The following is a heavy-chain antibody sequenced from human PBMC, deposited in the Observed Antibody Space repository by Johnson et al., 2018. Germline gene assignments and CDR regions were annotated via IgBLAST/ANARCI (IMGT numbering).Heavy chain of an antibody. D-gene: IGHD3-3*01. CDR1: GYTFTNYD. Sequence: QVQLVQSGTEVKKPGASVRVSCKASGYTFTNYDINWVRQAPGQGLEWMGWMNPYSGNTGFVQNFQGRVTMTRNTSISTVYMELSSLRSEDTAVYYCARGRKNDFWSGYYPYYGMDVWGKGTTVTISS. CDR3: ARGRKNDFWSGYYPYYGMDV. J-gene: IGHJ6*04. V-gene: IGHV1-8*01. CDR2: MNPYSGNT.